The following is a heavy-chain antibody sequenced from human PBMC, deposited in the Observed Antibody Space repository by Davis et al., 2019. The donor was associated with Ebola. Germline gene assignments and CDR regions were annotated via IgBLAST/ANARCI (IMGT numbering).Heavy chain of an antibody. CDR1: GGSFSGYY. Sequence: MPSETLSLTCAVYGGSFSGYYWSWIRQPPGKGLEWIGEINHSGSTNYNPSLKSRVTISVDTSKNQFSLKLSSVTAADTAVYYWAREDVVVVAGLYYYYGMDVWGKGTTVTVSS. J-gene: IGHJ6*04. CDR3: AREDVVVVAGLYYYYGMDV. CDR2: INHSGST. V-gene: IGHV4-34*01. D-gene: IGHD2-15*01.